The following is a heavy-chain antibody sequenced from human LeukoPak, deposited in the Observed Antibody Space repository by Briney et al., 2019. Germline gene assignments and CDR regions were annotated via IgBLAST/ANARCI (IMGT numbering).Heavy chain of an antibody. D-gene: IGHD3-22*01. V-gene: IGHV6-1*01. CDR2: TYYRSRWYN. J-gene: IGHJ4*02. Sequence: SQTLSLTCAISGDSVSSNSATWNWIRQSPSRGLEWLGRTYYRSRWYNDYAVSVTSRVTINPDTSKNQFSLQLNSVTPEDTAVYFCASGNLDSGGHYFGYWGQGTLVTVSS. CDR3: ASGNLDSGGHYFGY. CDR1: GDSVSSNSAT.